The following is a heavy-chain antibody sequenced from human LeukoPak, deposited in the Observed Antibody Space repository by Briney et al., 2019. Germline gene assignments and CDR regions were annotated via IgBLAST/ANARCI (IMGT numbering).Heavy chain of an antibody. CDR2: IRNDGSYK. D-gene: IGHD3-9*01. J-gene: IGHJ5*01. Sequence: PGGSLRLSCAASGFTLSSFGMHWVRQAPGKGLEWVAFIRNDGSYKYYADSVKGRFTISRDNAKNSLYLQMNSLRAEDTAVYYCARGDYILQYFDWLNWFDSWGQGTLVTVSS. V-gene: IGHV3-30*02. CDR3: ARGDYILQYFDWLNWFDS. CDR1: GFTLSSFG.